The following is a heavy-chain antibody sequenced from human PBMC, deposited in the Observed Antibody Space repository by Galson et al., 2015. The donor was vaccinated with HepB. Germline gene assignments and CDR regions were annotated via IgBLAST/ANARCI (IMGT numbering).Heavy chain of an antibody. Sequence: SVKVSCKASGITFTSSAVQWVRQARGQRLEWIGWIVVGSGKTNYAQKFQERVTITRDMSTSTAFMELSSLRSEDTAVYYCAAATTVTTGTHWGQGTLVTVSS. CDR3: AAATTVTTGTH. J-gene: IGHJ4*02. CDR1: GITFTSSA. D-gene: IGHD4-17*01. V-gene: IGHV1-58*01. CDR2: IVVGSGKT.